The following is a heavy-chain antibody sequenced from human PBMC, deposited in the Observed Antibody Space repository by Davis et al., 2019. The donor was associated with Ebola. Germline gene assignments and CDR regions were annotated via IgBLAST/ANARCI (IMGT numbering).Heavy chain of an antibody. CDR1: GYTFISYD. D-gene: IGHD2-2*01. V-gene: IGHV1-8*01. Sequence: ASVQVSCKASGYTFISYDINWVRQATGQGLEWTGWMNPNSGNTGYAQKFQGRVTMTRHTSISTAYMELSSLRSEDTAVYYCARAAAMFYYYGMDVWGQGTTVTVSS. CDR2: MNPNSGNT. CDR3: ARAAAMFYYYGMDV. J-gene: IGHJ6*02.